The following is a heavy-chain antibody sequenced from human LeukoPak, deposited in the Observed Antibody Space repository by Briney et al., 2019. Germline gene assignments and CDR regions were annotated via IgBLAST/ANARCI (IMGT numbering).Heavy chain of an antibody. J-gene: IGHJ4*02. CDR2: SRNKADSYTA. CDR1: GFTFSDSF. V-gene: IGHV3-72*01. CDR3: ATSSWYRLAY. D-gene: IGHD6-13*01. Sequence: GGPLRLSCAASGFTFSDSFMSWVRQAPGKGLEWVGRSRNKADSYTAEYAASVKGRFTISRDESKNSLYLQISSLETEDAAVYYCATSSWYRLAYWGQGSLVTVSS.